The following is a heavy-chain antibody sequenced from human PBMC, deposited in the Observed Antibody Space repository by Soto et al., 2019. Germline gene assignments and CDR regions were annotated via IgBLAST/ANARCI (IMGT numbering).Heavy chain of an antibody. CDR2: ITSGSDYI. CDR1: GFTFSAYS. CDR3: ARVDGYTYPNDY. J-gene: IGHJ4*02. D-gene: IGHD5-12*01. Sequence: GGSLRLSCAASGFTFSAYSMSWVRQAPGKGLDWVSSITSGSDYIYDADSLKGRFTISRENAKNSLYLQMHSLRAEDTAFYYCARVDGYTYPNDYWGQGTLVTVSS. V-gene: IGHV3-21*01.